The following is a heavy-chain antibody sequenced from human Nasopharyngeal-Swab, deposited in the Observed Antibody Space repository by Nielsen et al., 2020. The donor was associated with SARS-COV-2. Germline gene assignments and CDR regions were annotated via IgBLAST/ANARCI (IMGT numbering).Heavy chain of an antibody. V-gene: IGHV3-7*01. CDR1: GFTFSSYW. J-gene: IGHJ6*02. D-gene: IGHD3-3*01. CDR2: IKQDGSEK. CDR3: ARDDDFWSGYSNGMDV. Sequence: GGSLRLSCAASGFTFSSYWMSWVRQASGKGLEWVANIKQDGSEKYYVDSVKGRFTISRDNAKNSLYLQMNSLRAEDTAVYYCARDDDFWSGYSNGMDVWGQGTTVTVSS.